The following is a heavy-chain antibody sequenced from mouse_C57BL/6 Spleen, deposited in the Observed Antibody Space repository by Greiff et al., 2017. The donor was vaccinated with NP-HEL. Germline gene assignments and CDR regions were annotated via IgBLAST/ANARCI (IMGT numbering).Heavy chain of an antibody. CDR3: ARLGKDSNYAWFAY. CDR2: IDPSDSYT. D-gene: IGHD2-5*01. J-gene: IGHJ3*01. Sequence: VQLQQSGAELVMPGASVKLSCKASGYTFTSYWMHWVKQRPGQGLEWIGEIDPSDSYTNYNQKFKGKSTLTVDKSSSTAYMQLSSLTSEDSAVYYCARLGKDSNYAWFAYWGQGTLVTVSA. V-gene: IGHV1-69*01. CDR1: GYTFTSYW.